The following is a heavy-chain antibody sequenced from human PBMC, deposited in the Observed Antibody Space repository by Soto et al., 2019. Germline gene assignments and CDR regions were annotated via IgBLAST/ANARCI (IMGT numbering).Heavy chain of an antibody. CDR1: GGSISSGGYY. Sequence: QVQLQESGPGLVKPSQTLSLTCTVSGGSISSGGYYWSWIRQHPGKGLEWIGYIYYSGSTYYNPSLKSRVTISVDTSKNQFSLKVRSVTAADTAVYYCARASMGPNWFDPWGQGTLVTVSS. D-gene: IGHD3-10*01. CDR3: ARASMGPNWFDP. J-gene: IGHJ5*02. CDR2: IYYSGST. V-gene: IGHV4-31*03.